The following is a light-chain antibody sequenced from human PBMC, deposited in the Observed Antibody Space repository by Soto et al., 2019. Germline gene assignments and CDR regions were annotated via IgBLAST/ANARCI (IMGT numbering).Light chain of an antibody. CDR3: GSYTGSIYV. Sequence: QSVLTQPPSVSGAPGQRVIISCTGSSSNIGAGYDVHWYQQLPGVAPKLLISSFTVRPSGVPDRFSGSKSGTSASLAITGLQADDEADYFCGSYTGSIYVFGNGTKVTVL. V-gene: IGLV1-40*01. J-gene: IGLJ1*01. CDR2: SFT. CDR1: SSNIGAGYD.